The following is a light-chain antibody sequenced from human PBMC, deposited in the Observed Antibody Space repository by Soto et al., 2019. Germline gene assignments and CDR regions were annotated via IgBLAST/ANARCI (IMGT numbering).Light chain of an antibody. J-gene: IGKJ2*01. CDR1: ESISSY. Sequence: DIPMTQSPASLSASVGDRVTITCRASESISSYLNWYQQRPGKAPKLLIYAASSLQSGVPSRFSGSGSGTDFTLTISHLQPEDLATYFCQQTYSNSLYTFGQGTTLDIK. CDR3: QQTYSNSLYT. CDR2: AAS. V-gene: IGKV1-39*01.